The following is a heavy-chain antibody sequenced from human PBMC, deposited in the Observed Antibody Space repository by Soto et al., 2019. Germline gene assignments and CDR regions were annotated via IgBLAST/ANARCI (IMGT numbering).Heavy chain of an antibody. J-gene: IGHJ4*02. V-gene: IGHV3-23*01. Sequence: EVQLLESGGGLLQPGGSLRLSCAASGFTFSSYAMSWVRQAPGKGLEWVAAISGSGGSTYYADSVKGRFTISRDNSKNTLYLPMYSLRAEDTALYYCAKDIVTRIHPSDDYWGQGTLVTVSS. D-gene: IGHD5-18*01. CDR2: ISGSGGST. CDR3: AKDIVTRIHPSDDY. CDR1: GFTFSSYA.